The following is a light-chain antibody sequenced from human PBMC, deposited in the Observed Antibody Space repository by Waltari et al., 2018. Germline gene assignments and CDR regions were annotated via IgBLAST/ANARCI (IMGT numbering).Light chain of an antibody. Sequence: QSALTQPASVSGSPGQSITISCTGTSSDVGSYQLVSWYQQHPGKAPGLRFYADSNRPSRSSTRFSGSKSGNAASLTISGLQAEDEAAYYCCSYAGSSTVKFGEGTYLTVL. CDR2: ADS. J-gene: IGLJ2*01. CDR3: CSYAGSSTVK. CDR1: SSDVGSYQL. V-gene: IGLV2-23*01.